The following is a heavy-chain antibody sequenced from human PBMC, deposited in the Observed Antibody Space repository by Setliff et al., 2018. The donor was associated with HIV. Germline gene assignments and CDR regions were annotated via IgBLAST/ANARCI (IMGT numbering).Heavy chain of an antibody. D-gene: IGHD6-13*01. CDR3: ARRDGRSMNAFQI. CDR1: GYSFTNYW. Sequence: PGESLKISCKGSGYSFTNYWVGWVRQMPGKGLEWMGIIYPGDSDTRYSTSFQGQVTISADKSIGTAYLQWSSLKASDTAMYYCARRDGRSMNAFQIWGPGTMVT. V-gene: IGHV5-51*01. CDR2: IYPGDSDT. J-gene: IGHJ3*01.